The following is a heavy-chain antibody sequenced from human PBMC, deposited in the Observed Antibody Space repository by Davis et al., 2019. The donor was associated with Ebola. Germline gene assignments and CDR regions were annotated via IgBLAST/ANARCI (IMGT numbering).Heavy chain of an antibody. V-gene: IGHV3-30*03. CDR1: GFTFSSYG. CDR2: ISYDGSNK. CDR3: ARGGILWGNWFDP. Sequence: GGSLRLSCAASGFTFSSYGMHWVRQAPGKGLEWVAVISYDGSNKYYADSVKGRFTISRDNSKNTLYRQMNSLRAEDTAVYYCARGGILWGNWFDPWGQGTLVTVSS. J-gene: IGHJ5*02. D-gene: IGHD3-10*01.